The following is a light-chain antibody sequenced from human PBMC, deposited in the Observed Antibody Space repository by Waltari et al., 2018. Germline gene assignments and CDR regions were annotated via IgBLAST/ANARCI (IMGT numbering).Light chain of an antibody. Sequence: DIQMTQSPSSLSASVGVRVTITCQASQDISKYLNWYQQKPGKAPKLLIYDVSSLKTGVPSRFSGSGSGTDFTFTISSLQPEDIATYYCQQYDNLFTFGPGTKVDIK. V-gene: IGKV1-33*01. J-gene: IGKJ3*01. CDR3: QQYDNLFT. CDR2: DVS. CDR1: QDISKY.